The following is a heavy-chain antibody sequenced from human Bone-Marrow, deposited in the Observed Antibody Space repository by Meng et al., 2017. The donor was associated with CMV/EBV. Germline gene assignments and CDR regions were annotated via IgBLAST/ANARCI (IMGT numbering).Heavy chain of an antibody. CDR1: GFSLSTSGMR. CDR3: AHRLAMMNSFDI. V-gene: IGHV2-70*12. D-gene: IGHD2-2*01. Sequence: SGPTLVKPTQTLTLTCTFSGFSLSTSGMRVNWIRQPPGKALEWLARIDWDDDKYCSTSLKTRLTISKATSKNQVVLTMTNMDPVDTDTSYCAHRLAMMNSFDIWGQGAMVTVSS. J-gene: IGHJ3*02. CDR2: IDWDDDK.